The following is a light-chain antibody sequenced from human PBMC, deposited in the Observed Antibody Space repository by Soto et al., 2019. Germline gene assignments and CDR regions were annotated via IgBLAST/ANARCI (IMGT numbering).Light chain of an antibody. CDR2: DAS. CDR3: QHYGASFAA. J-gene: IGKJ1*01. V-gene: IGKV3-20*01. Sequence: EIVLTQSPGTLSVSPGESAIVSCRASQSVSNKLAWYRQTRGQAPRLLIYDASTRATDTPARFSGSGSGTDFTLTITRVEPEDFAVYYCQHYGASFAAFGQGTQV. CDR1: QSVSNK.